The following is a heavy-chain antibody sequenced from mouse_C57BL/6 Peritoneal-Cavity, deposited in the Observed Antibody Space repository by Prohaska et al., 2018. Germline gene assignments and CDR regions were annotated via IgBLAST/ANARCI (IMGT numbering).Heavy chain of an antibody. Sequence: EVKLLQSGGGLVQPGGTLKLACAASGIDFSRYWLSWVRRAPGKGLEWIGEMNPDSRTINYAPALKDRFIISRDNAKNTLYLQISKVRSEETALYYSARLLGDYWGQGTSVTVS. CDR3: ARLLGDY. CDR1: GIDFSRYW. V-gene: IGHV4-1*01. J-gene: IGHJ4*01. CDR2: MNPDSRTI.